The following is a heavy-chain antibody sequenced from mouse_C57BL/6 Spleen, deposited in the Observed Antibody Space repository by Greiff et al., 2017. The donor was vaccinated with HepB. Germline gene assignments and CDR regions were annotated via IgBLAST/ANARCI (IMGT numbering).Heavy chain of an antibody. CDR1: GFNIKDDY. Sequence: VQLQQSGAELVRPGASVKLSCTASGFNIKDDYMTWVKQRPEQGLEWIGWIDPENGDTEYASKFQGKATITADTSSNTAYLQLSSLTSEDTAVYYCTTLTTVVARGYYFDYWGQGTTLTVSS. CDR3: TTLTTVVARGYYFDY. J-gene: IGHJ2*01. CDR2: IDPENGDT. V-gene: IGHV14-4*01. D-gene: IGHD1-1*01.